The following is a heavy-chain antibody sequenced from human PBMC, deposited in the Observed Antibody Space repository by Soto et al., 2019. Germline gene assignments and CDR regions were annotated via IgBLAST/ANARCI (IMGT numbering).Heavy chain of an antibody. CDR1: GFSLSSARMS. D-gene: IGHD3-10*01. Sequence: QVTLKESGPVLVKPTETLTLTCTVSGFSLSSARMSVSWIRQPPGKALEWLAHIFSSDAKSYSASLKSRLTISKDTSKRQVVLTMTNMNPVDTATYYCTRIRGLGWLGPNDYWGQGTLVTVSS. CDR2: IFSSDAK. J-gene: IGHJ4*02. V-gene: IGHV2-26*01. CDR3: TRIRGLGWLGPNDY.